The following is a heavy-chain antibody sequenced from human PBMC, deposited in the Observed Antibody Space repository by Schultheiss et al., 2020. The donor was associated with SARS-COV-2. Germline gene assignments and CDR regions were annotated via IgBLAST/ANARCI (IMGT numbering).Heavy chain of an antibody. D-gene: IGHD3-10*01. V-gene: IGHV3-66*01. CDR1: GFTVSSNY. CDR3: AREETYYYGRDDAFDI. CDR2: IYSGGST. Sequence: GGSLRLSCAASGFTVSSNYMSWVRQAPGKGLEWVSVIYSGGSTYYADSVKGRFTISRDNAKNSLYLQMNSLRAEDTAVYYCAREETYYYGRDDAFDIWGQGTAVTVSS. J-gene: IGHJ3*02.